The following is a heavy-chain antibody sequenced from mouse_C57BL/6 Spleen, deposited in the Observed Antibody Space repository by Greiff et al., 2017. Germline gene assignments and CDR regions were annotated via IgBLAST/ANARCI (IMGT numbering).Heavy chain of an antibody. V-gene: IGHV3-6*01. CDR1: GYSITSGYY. J-gene: IGHJ3*01. CDR2: ISYDGSN. Sequence: DVKLQESGPGLVKPSQSLSLTCSVTGYSITSGYYWNWLRQFPGNKLEWMGYISYDGSNNYNPSLKNRISITRATSKNQFFLKLNSVTTEDTATYYCARVYDYDGAWLAYWGQGTLVTVSA. D-gene: IGHD2-4*01. CDR3: ARVYDYDGAWLAY.